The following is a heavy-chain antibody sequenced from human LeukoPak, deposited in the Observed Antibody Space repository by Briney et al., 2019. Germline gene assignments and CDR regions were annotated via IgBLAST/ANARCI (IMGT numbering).Heavy chain of an antibody. J-gene: IGHJ4*02. CDR2: INPNSGGT. Sequence: ASVTVSCKASRYTVSGYYMHWVRQAPGHRPECIHWINPNSGGTNYAQKFQGRVTMTRDTSISTAYMELSRLRSDDTAVYYCASITMVRGVPVKFDYWGQGTLVTVSS. CDR1: RYTVSGYY. CDR3: ASITMVRGVPVKFDY. D-gene: IGHD3-10*01. V-gene: IGHV1-2*02.